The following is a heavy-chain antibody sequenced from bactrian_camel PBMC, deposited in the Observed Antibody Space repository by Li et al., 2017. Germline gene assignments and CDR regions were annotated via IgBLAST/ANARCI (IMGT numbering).Heavy chain of an antibody. V-gene: IGHV3S53*01. CDR1: GYSVSQGY. D-gene: IGHD6*01. CDR3: AKVLTGTSFFGY. CDR2: IDGDGSV. Sequence: VQLVESGGGSVEAGGSLRLSCAASGYSVSQGYMAWFRQAPGKEREGVAAIDGDGSVTYADSVKGRFTISRDNGKSTLFLRLNSLQIEDTAMYYCAKVLTGTSFFGYWGQGTQVTVS. J-gene: IGHJ6*01.